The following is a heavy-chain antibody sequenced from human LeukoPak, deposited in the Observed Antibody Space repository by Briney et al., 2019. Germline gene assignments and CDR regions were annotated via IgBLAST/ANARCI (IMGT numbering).Heavy chain of an antibody. CDR2: IYYSGST. J-gene: IGHJ5*02. D-gene: IGHD3-10*01. CDR1: GGSISSSSYY. CDR3: ARDRGVTMVRDLNWFDP. V-gene: IGHV4-39*07. Sequence: SETLSLTCTVSGGSISSSSYYWGWIRQPPGKGLERIGSIYYSGSTYYNPSLKSRVTISVDTSKNQFSLKLSSVTAADTAVYYCARDRGVTMVRDLNWFDPWGQGTLVTVSS.